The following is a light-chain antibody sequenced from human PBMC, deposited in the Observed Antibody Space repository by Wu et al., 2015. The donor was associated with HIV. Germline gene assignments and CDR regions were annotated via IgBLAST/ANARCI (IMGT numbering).Light chain of an antibody. CDR1: QTVNSQY. V-gene: IGKV3-20*01. J-gene: IGKJ2*01. CDR3: QRYGSSSYT. CDR2: GSS. Sequence: EIVLTQSPATLSLSPGERVTLSCRASQTVNSQYLAWYQQKFGQPPRLFIYGSSIRATGIPDRFSGSGSGTDFSLTISRLEPEDFAVYYCQRYGSSSYTFGQGTKVGDQT.